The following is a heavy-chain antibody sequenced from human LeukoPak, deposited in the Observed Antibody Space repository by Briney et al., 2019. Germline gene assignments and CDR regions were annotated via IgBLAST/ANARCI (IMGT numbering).Heavy chain of an antibody. CDR3: ARVGGGTTSLDYFDY. CDR2: ISSSSSYT. D-gene: IGHD1-7*01. Sequence: PGGSLRLSCAASGFTFSDYYMSWIRQAPGEGLEWVSYISSSSSYTNYADSVKGRFTISRDNAKNSLYLQMNSLRAEDTAVYYCARVGGGTTSLDYFDYWGQGTLVTVSS. V-gene: IGHV3-11*06. J-gene: IGHJ4*02. CDR1: GFTFSDYY.